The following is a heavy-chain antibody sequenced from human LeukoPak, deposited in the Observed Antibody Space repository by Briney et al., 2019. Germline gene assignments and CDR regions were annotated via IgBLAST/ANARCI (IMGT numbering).Heavy chain of an antibody. CDR2: ISTSSSYI. CDR1: GFTFSTYS. Sequence: GGSLRLSCAASGFTFSTYSMNWVRQAPGKGLEWVSSISTSSSYIKYADSVKGRFTISRDNARNSLSLQMNSLTAEDTAVYYCASPGSISTGGPIWGQGTLVTVSS. J-gene: IGHJ4*02. V-gene: IGHV3-21*01. D-gene: IGHD3-9*01. CDR3: ASPGSISTGGPI.